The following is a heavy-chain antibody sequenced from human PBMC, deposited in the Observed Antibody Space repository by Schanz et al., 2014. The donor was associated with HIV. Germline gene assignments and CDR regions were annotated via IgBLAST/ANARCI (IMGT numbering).Heavy chain of an antibody. CDR2: IIPFFGTT. Sequence: QVQLVQSGAEVKKPGSSVKVSCKASGGTFMTYAISWVRQAPGQGLEWMGGIIPFFGTTNYAQKFQGRVTITADKSTSTAYMELSSLRSEDTALYYCAKDIGRDVGYGLDVWGQGTTVTVSS. CDR1: GGTFMTYA. J-gene: IGHJ6*02. CDR3: AKDIGRDVGYGLDV. D-gene: IGHD1-26*01. V-gene: IGHV1-69*06.